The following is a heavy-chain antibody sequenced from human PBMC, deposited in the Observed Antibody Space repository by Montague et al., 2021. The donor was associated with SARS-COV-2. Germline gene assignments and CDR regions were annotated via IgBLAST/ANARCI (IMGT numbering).Heavy chain of an antibody. Sequence: SLRLSCAASGFMFRNYAMHWVRQAPGKGLEWVAVTSYDGSDNYYADSVKGRFTVSRDNSKNSVYLQLNSVTGEDTAVYFCGRRRGGGSYLVGGMDVWGQGTTVIVSS. J-gene: IGHJ6*02. CDR3: GRRRGGGSYLVGGMDV. V-gene: IGHV3-30*03. D-gene: IGHD2-15*01. CDR2: TSYDGSDN. CDR1: GFMFRNYA.